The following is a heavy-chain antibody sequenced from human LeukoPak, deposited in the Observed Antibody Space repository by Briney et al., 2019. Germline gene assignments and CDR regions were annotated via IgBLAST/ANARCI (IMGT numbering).Heavy chain of an antibody. Sequence: SETLSLTCAVYGGSFSGYYGSWIRQPPGKGLEWIGEINHSGSTNYDPSLKSRVTISVDTSKNQFSLKLSSVTAADTAVYYCARIHYRTYYYGSGSYSPFDYWGQGTLVTVSS. CDR3: ARIHYRTYYYGSGSYSPFDY. D-gene: IGHD3-10*01. CDR1: GGSFSGYY. V-gene: IGHV4-34*01. J-gene: IGHJ4*02. CDR2: INHSGST.